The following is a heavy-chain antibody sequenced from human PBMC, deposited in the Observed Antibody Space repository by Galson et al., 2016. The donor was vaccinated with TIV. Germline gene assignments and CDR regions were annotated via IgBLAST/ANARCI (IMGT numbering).Heavy chain of an antibody. J-gene: IGHJ4*02. CDR3: AREIRGYYGAY. CDR2: IYSGGST. D-gene: IGHD3-22*01. Sequence: SLRLSCAASGFTVSSHYISWVRQAPGKGLEWVSFIYSGGSTKYADSVRGRFTISRDSSKNTLYLQMDSLRPDDTAVYYCAREIRGYYGAYWGQGTLVTVSS. CDR1: GFTVSSHY. V-gene: IGHV3-53*05.